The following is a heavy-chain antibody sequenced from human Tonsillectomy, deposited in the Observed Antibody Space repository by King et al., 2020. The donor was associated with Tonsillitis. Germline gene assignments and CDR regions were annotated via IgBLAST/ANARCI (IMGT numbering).Heavy chain of an antibody. V-gene: IGHV5-10-1*03. CDR1: GYNFTNYW. CDR3: ARTTTIFGVVITGADS. CDR2: IDPSDSYT. Sequence: VQLVESGAEVTKPGESLKISCKGSGYNFTNYWISWVRQMPGKGLEWMGRIDPSDSYTDSSPSFQGHVRFSADKSINTAYLQGNSLKASDTAMYYCARTTTIFGVVITGADSWGQGTLVTVSS. J-gene: IGHJ4*02. D-gene: IGHD3-3*01.